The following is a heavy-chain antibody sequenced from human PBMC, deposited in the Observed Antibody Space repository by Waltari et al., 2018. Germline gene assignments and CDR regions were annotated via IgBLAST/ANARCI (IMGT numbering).Heavy chain of an antibody. CDR1: GYRFTSYW. V-gene: IGHV5-51*01. CDR3: AREKGYSSGNFDY. CDR2: IYPGDSDT. Sequence: EVQLVQSGAEVHKPGEALTISCMGSGYRFTSYWVAGVGQITGKGLEWMGFIYPGDSDTRYSPSFQGQVTISADKSINTAYLQWNSLKAADTAIYYCAREKGYSSGNFDYWGQGTLVTVSS. D-gene: IGHD3-22*01. J-gene: IGHJ4*02.